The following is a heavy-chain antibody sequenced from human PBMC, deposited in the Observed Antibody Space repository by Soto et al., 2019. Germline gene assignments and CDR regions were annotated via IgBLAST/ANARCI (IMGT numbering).Heavy chain of an antibody. CDR1: GYTFTSYD. CDR3: ARDYYDSSGYYPY. V-gene: IGHV1-8*01. CDR2: MNPNSGNT. Sequence: ASVKVSCKASGYTFTSYDINWVRQATGQGLEWMGWMNPNSGNTGYAQKFQGRVTMTRNTSISTAHMELSSLRSEDTAVYYCARDYYDSSGYYPYWGQGTLVTVSS. J-gene: IGHJ4*02. D-gene: IGHD3-22*01.